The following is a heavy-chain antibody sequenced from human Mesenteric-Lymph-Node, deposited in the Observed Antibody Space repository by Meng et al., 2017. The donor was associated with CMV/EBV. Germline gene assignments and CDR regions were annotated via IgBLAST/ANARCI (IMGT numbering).Heavy chain of an antibody. CDR1: GGTFSSYA. Sequence: SVKVSCKASGGTFSSYAISWVRQAPGQGLEWMGGIIPILGIANYAQKFQGRVTITTDESTSTAYMELSSLRSEDTAVYYCAGKHSSSNYYYYGMDVWGQGTTVTVSS. V-gene: IGHV1-69*10. D-gene: IGHD6-6*01. J-gene: IGHJ6*02. CDR3: AGKHSSSNYYYYGMDV. CDR2: IIPILGIA.